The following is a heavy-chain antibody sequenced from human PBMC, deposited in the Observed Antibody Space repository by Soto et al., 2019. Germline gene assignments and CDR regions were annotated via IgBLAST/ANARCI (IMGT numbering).Heavy chain of an antibody. J-gene: IGHJ4*02. CDR1: GFTFSNYT. D-gene: IGHD3-10*01. V-gene: IGHV3-30*04. Sequence: VGSLRLSCAASGFTFSNYTMHWVRQAPGKGLEWVALISYDEIDKYFADAVKGRFTISRDNSKNTLYLQMDSLRAEDTAVYYCAGRSGSSDYWGRGTLVTVSS. CDR2: ISYDEIDK. CDR3: AGRSGSSDY.